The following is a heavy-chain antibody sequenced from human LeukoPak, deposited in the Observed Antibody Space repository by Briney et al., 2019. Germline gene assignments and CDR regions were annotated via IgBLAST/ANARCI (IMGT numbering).Heavy chain of an antibody. CDR1: GGSISSYY. V-gene: IGHV4-59*12. Sequence: SETLSLTCTVSGGSISSYYWSWIRQPPGKGLEWIGYIYYSGSTNYNPSLKSRVTISVDTSKNQFSLELSSVTAADTAVYYCARGYRYYFDSSGYYFDYWGQGTLVTVSS. D-gene: IGHD3-22*01. CDR2: IYYSGST. J-gene: IGHJ4*02. CDR3: ARGYRYYFDSSGYYFDY.